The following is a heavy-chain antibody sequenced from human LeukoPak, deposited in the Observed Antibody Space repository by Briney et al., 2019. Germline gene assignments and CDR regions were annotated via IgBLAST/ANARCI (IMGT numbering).Heavy chain of an antibody. J-gene: IGHJ6*03. CDR3: ARGRRFGGFYYYYMDV. D-gene: IGHD3-16*01. Sequence: ASVKVSCNASGYTFTGYYKHWVRQAPGQGHERMGWISAYNGNTNYAQKFQGRVTMTRDTSTSTVYMELSSLRSEDTAVYYCARGRRFGGFYYYYMDVWGKGTTVTISS. V-gene: IGHV1-2*02. CDR2: ISAYNGNT. CDR1: GYTFTGYY.